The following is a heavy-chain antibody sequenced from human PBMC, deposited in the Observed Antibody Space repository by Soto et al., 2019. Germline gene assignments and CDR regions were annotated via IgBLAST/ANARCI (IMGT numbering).Heavy chain of an antibody. CDR3: AKVEPLGTPTSNWFDP. CDR2: ISGSGGST. D-gene: IGHD1-7*01. Sequence: EVQLLESGGGLVQPGGSLRHSCAASGFTFSSYAMSWVRQAPGKGLEWVSAISGSGGSTYYADSVKGRFTISRDNSKNTLYLQMNSLRAEDTAVYYCAKVEPLGTPTSNWFDPWGQGTLVTVSS. V-gene: IGHV3-23*01. CDR1: GFTFSSYA. J-gene: IGHJ5*02.